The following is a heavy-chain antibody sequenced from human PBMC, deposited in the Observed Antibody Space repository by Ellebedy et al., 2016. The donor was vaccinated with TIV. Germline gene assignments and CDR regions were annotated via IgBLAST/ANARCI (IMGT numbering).Heavy chain of an antibody. J-gene: IGHJ4*02. CDR2: INPSGATT. CDR3: ARDGMDGYDY. V-gene: IGHV1-46*01. Sequence: ASVKVSCKASGYTFTTYDINWVRQAPGQGLEWMGIINPSGATTTYTQKFQGRLNMTRDTSTRTFYMEMSSLKSEDTAVYFCARDGMDGYDYWGQGTLITVSS. D-gene: IGHD5-12*01. CDR1: GYTFTTYD.